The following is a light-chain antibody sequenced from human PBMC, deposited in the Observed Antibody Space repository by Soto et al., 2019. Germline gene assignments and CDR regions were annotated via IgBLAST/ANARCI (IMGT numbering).Light chain of an antibody. V-gene: IGKV1-5*01. CDR1: QSIGRW. J-gene: IGKJ1*01. CDR2: DAS. Sequence: DIQMTQSPSILSASVGDRVTITCRASQSIGRWLAWYQQKPGKAPKLLIFDASTLENGVPARFSGSRSGPEFSLTISSLQPDDFATYYCQQYYSYWTFGQGTKVDI. CDR3: QQYYSYWT.